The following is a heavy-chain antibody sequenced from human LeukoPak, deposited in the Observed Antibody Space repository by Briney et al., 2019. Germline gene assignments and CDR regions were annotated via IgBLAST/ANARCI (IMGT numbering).Heavy chain of an antibody. CDR1: GGSISSSSYY. V-gene: IGHV4-39*07. Sequence: SETLSLTCTVSGGSISSSSYYWGWIRQPPGKGLEWIGSIYYSGSTYYNPSLKSRVTISVDTSKNQFSLKLSSVTAADTAVYYCARGGSYVWGSYRLKSWFAPCGQGTLATVSS. J-gene: IGHJ5*02. D-gene: IGHD3-16*02. CDR2: IYYSGST. CDR3: ARGGSYVWGSYRLKSWFAP.